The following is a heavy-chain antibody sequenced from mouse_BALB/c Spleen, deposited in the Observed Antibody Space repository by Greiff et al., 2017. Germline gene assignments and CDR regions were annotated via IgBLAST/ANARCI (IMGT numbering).Heavy chain of an antibody. CDR3: ARHHDGYYGFAY. D-gene: IGHD2-3*01. CDR2: IWSDGST. J-gene: IGHJ3*01. Sequence: VQLVESGPDLVAPSQSLSITCTVSGFSLTSYGVHWVRQPPGKGLGWLVVIWSDGSTTYNSALKSRLSISKDNSKSQVFLKMNSLQTDDTAMYYCARHHDGYYGFAYWGQGTLVTVSA. CDR1: GFSLTSYG. V-gene: IGHV2-6-2*01.